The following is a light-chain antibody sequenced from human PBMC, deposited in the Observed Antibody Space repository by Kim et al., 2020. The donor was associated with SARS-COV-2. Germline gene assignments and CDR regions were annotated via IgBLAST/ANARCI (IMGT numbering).Light chain of an antibody. CDR1: QSISNS. V-gene: IGKV3-11*01. CDR3: QQRINWPT. Sequence: EIVLTQSPATLSLSPGERAILSCRASQSISNSLAWYQQKAGQPLRLLIYDTSNRATGIPARFSGSGSGTDFTLTISSLEPEDFAVYYCQQRINWPTFGQGTKLEI. J-gene: IGKJ2*01. CDR2: DTS.